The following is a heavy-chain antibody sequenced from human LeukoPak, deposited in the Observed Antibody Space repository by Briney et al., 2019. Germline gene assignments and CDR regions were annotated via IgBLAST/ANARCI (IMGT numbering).Heavy chain of an antibody. CDR1: GFTFSDYY. CDR2: ITNSGSTG. Sequence: GGSLRLSCAASGFTFSDYYMTWFRQAPGKGLEWLSYITNSGSTGYYADSVKGRFTISRDNAKNSLYLQMNSLRVEDTAVYYCGRGHYGIDYWGRGTLVTVSS. V-gene: IGHV3-11*01. J-gene: IGHJ4*02. D-gene: IGHD4-17*01. CDR3: GRGHYGIDY.